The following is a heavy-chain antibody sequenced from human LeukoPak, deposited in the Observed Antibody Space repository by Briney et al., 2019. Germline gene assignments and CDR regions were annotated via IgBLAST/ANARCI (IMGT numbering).Heavy chain of an antibody. Sequence: SETLSLTCIVSGDSISTYYWSWVRQPPGKGLEWIGYIYYSGSTNYNPSLKSRVTISVDTSKNQFSLKLSSVTAADTAVCYCARVPAPFVVVPAATRHYYYGMDVWGQGTTVTVSS. V-gene: IGHV4-59*01. CDR2: IYYSGST. D-gene: IGHD2-2*01. J-gene: IGHJ6*02. CDR1: GDSISTYY. CDR3: ARVPAPFVVVPAATRHYYYGMDV.